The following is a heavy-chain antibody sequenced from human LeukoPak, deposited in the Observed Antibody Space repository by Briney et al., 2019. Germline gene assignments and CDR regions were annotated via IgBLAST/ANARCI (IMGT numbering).Heavy chain of an antibody. CDR3: ARRIGNGLFDY. J-gene: IGHJ4*02. CDR1: GYTFTSYW. V-gene: IGHV5-51*01. D-gene: IGHD2-8*01. Sequence: GESLKISCKGSGYTFTSYWIGWVRQMPGKGLEWMGIIYPGDSDTRYSPSFQGQVTISVDTSINTSYLQWSRLQASDTAMYFCARRIGNGLFDYWGQGTLITVSS. CDR2: IYPGDSDT.